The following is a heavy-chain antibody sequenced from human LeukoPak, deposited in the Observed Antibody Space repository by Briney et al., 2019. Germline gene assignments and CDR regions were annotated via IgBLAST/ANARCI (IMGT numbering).Heavy chain of an antibody. Sequence: PSETLSLTCTVSGGSISSYYWSWIRQPPGKGLEWIGYIYYSGSTNYNPSLKSRVTISVDTSKNQFSLKLSSVTAADTAVYYCARADRDGYNTFDYWGQGTLVTVSS. J-gene: IGHJ4*02. CDR2: IYYSGST. CDR1: GGSISSYY. V-gene: IGHV4-59*12. CDR3: ARADRDGYNTFDY. D-gene: IGHD5-24*01.